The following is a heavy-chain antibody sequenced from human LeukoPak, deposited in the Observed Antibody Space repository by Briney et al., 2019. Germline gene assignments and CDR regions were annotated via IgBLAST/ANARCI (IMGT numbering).Heavy chain of an antibody. CDR2: ISGGGSTI. CDR1: GFTFSDFY. D-gene: IGHD4-17*01. Sequence: PGGSLRLSCAASGFTFSDFYMSWVRQAPGKGPEWLSYISGGGSTIYYADSVKGRFTISRDNAKSSLYLQMNSLRAEDTAVYYCAKNYGNKRGFDYWGQGTLVTVSS. V-gene: IGHV3-11*01. J-gene: IGHJ4*02. CDR3: AKNYGNKRGFDY.